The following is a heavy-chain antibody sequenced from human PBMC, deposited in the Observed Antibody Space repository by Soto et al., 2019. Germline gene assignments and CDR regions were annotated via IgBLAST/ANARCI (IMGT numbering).Heavy chain of an antibody. CDR2: ISAYNGNT. D-gene: IGHD3-9*01. Sequence: QVQLVQSGAEVKKPGASVKVSCKASGYTFTSYGISWVRQAPGQGLAWMGWISAYNGNTNYAQKLPGRVTMTTDTSTSTAYMELRSLRSGDTAVYYCAREPAYYDILTVYYSVTNYGMDVWGQGTTVTVSS. CDR3: AREPAYYDILTVYYSVTNYGMDV. J-gene: IGHJ6*02. V-gene: IGHV1-18*01. CDR1: GYTFTSYG.